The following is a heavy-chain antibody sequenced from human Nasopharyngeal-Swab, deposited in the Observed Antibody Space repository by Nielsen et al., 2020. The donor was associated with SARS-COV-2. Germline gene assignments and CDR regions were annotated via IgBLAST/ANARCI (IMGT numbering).Heavy chain of an antibody. CDR3: ARDIKGSGWYGWFDP. J-gene: IGHJ5*02. CDR2: INTNTGNP. CDR1: GYTFTSYA. Sequence: ASVKVSCKASGYTFTSYAMNWVRQAPGQGLEWMGWINTNTGNPTYAQGFTGRFVLSLDTSVSTAYLQISSLKAEDTAVYYCARDIKGSGWYGWFDPWGQGTLVTVSS. D-gene: IGHD6-19*01. V-gene: IGHV7-4-1*02.